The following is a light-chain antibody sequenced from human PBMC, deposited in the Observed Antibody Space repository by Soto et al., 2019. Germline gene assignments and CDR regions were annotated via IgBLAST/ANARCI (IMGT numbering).Light chain of an antibody. J-gene: IGLJ2*01. V-gene: IGLV2-14*03. CDR1: SSDVGDYNY. CDR3: SSYTSSSTLVV. CDR2: DVS. Sequence: QSVLTQPASVSGSPGQSITISCTGTSSDVGDYNYVSWYQQHPGKAPKLMIYDVSNRPSGVSNRFSGSKSGSTASLTISGLQAEDEVDYYCSSYTSSSTLVVFGGGTKLTVL.